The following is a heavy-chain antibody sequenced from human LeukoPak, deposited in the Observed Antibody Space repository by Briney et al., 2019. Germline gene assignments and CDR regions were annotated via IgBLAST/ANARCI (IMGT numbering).Heavy chain of an antibody. Sequence: SETLSLTCTVSGDSINYYYWSWIRQSPGKGLEWIGYVYYNGSAKYNPSLKSRVTISVDMSKNQFSLKVSSVTAADTAIYYFARKGGHFDYWGQGTLVTVSS. CDR1: GDSINYYY. CDR2: VYYNGSA. D-gene: IGHD2-15*01. J-gene: IGHJ4*02. V-gene: IGHV4-59*01. CDR3: ARKGGHFDY.